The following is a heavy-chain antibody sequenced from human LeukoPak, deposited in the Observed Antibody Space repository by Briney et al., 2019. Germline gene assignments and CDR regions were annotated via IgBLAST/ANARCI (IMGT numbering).Heavy chain of an antibody. CDR1: GGSFSGYY. CDR3: ARLDSGSITN. CDR2: INHSGST. V-gene: IGHV4-34*01. Sequence: SETLSLTCAVYGGSFSGYYWSWIRQPPGKELEWIGEINHSGSTYYNPSLKSRVTISVDTSKNQFSLKLSSVTAADTAVYYCARLDSGSITNWGQGTLVTVSS. D-gene: IGHD6-19*01. J-gene: IGHJ4*02.